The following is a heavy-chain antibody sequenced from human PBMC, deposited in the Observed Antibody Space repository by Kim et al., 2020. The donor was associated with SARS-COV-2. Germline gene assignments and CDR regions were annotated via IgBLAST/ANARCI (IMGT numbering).Heavy chain of an antibody. CDR3: ARYSSGDHFDY. Sequence: STNYNPSLKNRVTISVDTSKNQLSLRMRSVTAADTAVYYCARYSSGDHFDYWGQGTLVTVSS. V-gene: IGHV4-59*01. D-gene: IGHD3-22*01. J-gene: IGHJ4*02. CDR2: ST.